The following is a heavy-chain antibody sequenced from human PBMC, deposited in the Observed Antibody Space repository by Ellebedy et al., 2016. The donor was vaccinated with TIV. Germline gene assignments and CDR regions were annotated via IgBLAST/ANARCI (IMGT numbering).Heavy chain of an antibody. J-gene: IGHJ4*02. CDR3: ASSGYGAHENYFDY. CDR1: GFTFSSYA. CDR2: ISGSGGST. V-gene: IGHV3-23*01. D-gene: IGHD4-17*01. Sequence: GGSLRLXXAASGFTFSSYAMSWVRQAPGKGLEWVSAISGSGGSTYYADSVKGRFTISRDNSKNTLYLQMNSLRAEDTAVYYCASSGYGAHENYFDYWGQGALVTVSS.